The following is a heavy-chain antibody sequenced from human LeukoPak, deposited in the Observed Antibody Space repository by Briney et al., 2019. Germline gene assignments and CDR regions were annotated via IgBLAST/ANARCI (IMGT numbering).Heavy chain of an antibody. CDR2: IYYSGST. J-gene: IGHJ4*02. CDR1: GGSISSGSYY. D-gene: IGHD2-8*01. CDR3: ARNNTLMMYTRGGEDKGFDY. Sequence: SETLSLTCTVSGGSISSGSYYWGWIRQPPGKGLEWIGSIYYSGSTHYNPSLKSRVTISVDTSKNEFSLKLSSVTAADTAVYYCARNNTLMMYTRGGEDKGFDYWGQGTLVTVSS. V-gene: IGHV4-39*01.